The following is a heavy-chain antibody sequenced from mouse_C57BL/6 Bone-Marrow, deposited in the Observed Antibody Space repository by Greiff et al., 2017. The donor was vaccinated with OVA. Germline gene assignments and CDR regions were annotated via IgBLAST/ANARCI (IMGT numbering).Heavy chain of an antibody. J-gene: IGHJ3*01. V-gene: IGHV14-4*01. CDR3: TTFGFAY. CDR1: GFTIKDDY. CDR2: IDPENGDT. Sequence: EVKLVESGAELVRPGASVKLSCTASGFTIKDDYMHWVKQRPEQGLEWIGWIDPENGDTEYASNFQGKATITADTSSNTAYLQLSSLTSEDTDVYYCTTFGFAYWGQGTLVTVSA.